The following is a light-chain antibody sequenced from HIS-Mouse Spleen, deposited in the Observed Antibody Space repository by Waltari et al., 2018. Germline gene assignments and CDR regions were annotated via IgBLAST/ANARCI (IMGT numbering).Light chain of an antibody. V-gene: IGKV3-20*01. J-gene: IGKJ1*01. CDR3: QQYGSSPPWT. CDR1: QSVSSSY. Sequence: EIVLTQSPGTLSLSPGERATLSRRASQSVSSSYLAWNQQKPGQAPRLLIYGASSRATGIPDRFSGSGSGTDFTLTISRLEPEDFAVYYCQQYGSSPPWTFGQGTKVEIK. CDR2: GAS.